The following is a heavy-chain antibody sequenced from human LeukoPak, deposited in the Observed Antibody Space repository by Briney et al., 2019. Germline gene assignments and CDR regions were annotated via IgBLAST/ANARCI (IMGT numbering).Heavy chain of an antibody. V-gene: IGHV4-39*01. J-gene: IGHJ3*02. CDR1: GGSISSSSYY. D-gene: IGHD6-6*01. CDR3: ARVSSSSDLWAFDI. CDR2: IYYSGST. Sequence: SETLSLTCTVSGGSISSSSYYWGWIRQPPGKGLEWIGSIYYSGSTYYNPSLKSRVTISVDTSKNQFSLMLSSVTAAETAVYYCARVSSSSDLWAFDIWGQGTMVTVSS.